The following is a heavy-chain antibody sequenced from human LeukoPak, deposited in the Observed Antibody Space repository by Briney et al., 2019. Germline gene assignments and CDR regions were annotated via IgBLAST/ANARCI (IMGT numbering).Heavy chain of an antibody. CDR3: TTDLLYSSGWYSDY. V-gene: IGHV3-15*01. CDR2: IKSKTDGGTT. Sequence: GGSLRLSCAASGFTFSNAWMSWVRQAPGKGLEWVGRIKSKTDGGTTDYAAPVKGRFTISRDDSKNTLYLQMNSLKTEDTAVYYCTTDLLYSSGWYSDYWGQGTLVTVSS. D-gene: IGHD6-19*01. J-gene: IGHJ4*02. CDR1: GFTFSNAW.